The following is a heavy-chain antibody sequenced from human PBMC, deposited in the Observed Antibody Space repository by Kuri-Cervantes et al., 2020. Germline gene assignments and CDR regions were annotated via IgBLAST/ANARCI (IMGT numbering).Heavy chain of an antibody. Sequence: SCTVSGGSISSGDYYWSWIRQPPGKGLEWIGYIYYSGSTYYNPSLKSRVTISVDTSKNQFSLKLSSVTAADTAVYYCARASSTRRTINYYYYGMDVWGQGTTVTVSS. CDR3: ARASSTRRTINYYYYGMDV. D-gene: IGHD2-2*01. J-gene: IGHJ6*02. CDR1: GGSISSGDYY. CDR2: IYYSGST. V-gene: IGHV4-31*02.